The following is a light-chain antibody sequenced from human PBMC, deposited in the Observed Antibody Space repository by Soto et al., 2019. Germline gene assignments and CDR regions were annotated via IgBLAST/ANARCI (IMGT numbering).Light chain of an antibody. CDR1: QSVSSN. Sequence: EIVLTQSPATLSFSPGERATLSCRASQSVSSNLAWYQQKPGQAPRLLIYDASNRATGIPARFSGSGSGTDFTLTISSLEPEDFAVYYCQQRSNWPPITFGQGTRLEN. J-gene: IGKJ5*01. V-gene: IGKV3-11*01. CDR2: DAS. CDR3: QQRSNWPPIT.